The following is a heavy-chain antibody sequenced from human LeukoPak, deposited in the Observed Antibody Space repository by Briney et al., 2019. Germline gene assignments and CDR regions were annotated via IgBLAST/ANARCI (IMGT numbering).Heavy chain of an antibody. V-gene: IGHV1-46*01. D-gene: IGHD2-2*03. Sequence: GASVKVSCKASGYTFTGYYMHWVRQAPGQGLEWMGIINPSGGSTSYAQKFQGRVTMTRDTSTSTVYMELSSLRSEDTAVYYCARDANGYCSSTSCYNDNWFDPWGQGTLVTVSS. CDR3: ARDANGYCSSTSCYNDNWFDP. CDR1: GYTFTGYY. J-gene: IGHJ5*02. CDR2: INPSGGST.